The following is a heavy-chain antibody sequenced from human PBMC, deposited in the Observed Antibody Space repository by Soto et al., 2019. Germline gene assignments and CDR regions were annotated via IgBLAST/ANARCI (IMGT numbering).Heavy chain of an antibody. CDR2: ISYDGSNK. V-gene: IGHV3-30-3*01. CDR1: GFTFSSHA. J-gene: IGHJ6*02. CDR3: AREQRYYYYYGMDV. Sequence: GGSLRLSCAASGFTFSSHAMHWVRQAPGKGLEWVAVISYDGSNKYYADSVKGRFTISRDNSKNTLYLQMNSLRAEDTAVYYCAREQRYYYYYGMDVWGQGTTVTVSS. D-gene: IGHD5-18*01.